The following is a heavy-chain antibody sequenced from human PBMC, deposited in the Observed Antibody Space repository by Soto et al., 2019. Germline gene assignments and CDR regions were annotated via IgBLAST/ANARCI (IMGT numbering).Heavy chain of an antibody. CDR2: IKSKTDGGTT. Sequence: GGSLRLSCAASGFTFSNAWMNWVRQAPGKGLEWVGRIKSKTDGGTTDYAAPVKGRFTISRDDSKNTLYLQMNSLKTEDTAVYYCSRTAPYYYYGMDVWGQGTTVTVSS. CDR1: GFTFSNAW. V-gene: IGHV3-15*07. J-gene: IGHJ6*02. CDR3: SRTAPYYYYGMDV. D-gene: IGHD5-18*01.